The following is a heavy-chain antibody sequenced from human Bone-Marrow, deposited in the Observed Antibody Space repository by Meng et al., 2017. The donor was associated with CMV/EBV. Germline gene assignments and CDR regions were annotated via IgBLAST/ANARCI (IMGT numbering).Heavy chain of an antibody. D-gene: IGHD2-2*01. J-gene: IGHJ4*02. CDR2: IRYDGSNK. CDR3: TRLGGEVVPAANFDY. CDR1: GFTFSSYG. V-gene: IGHV3-30*02. Sequence: GESLKISCAASGFTFSSYGMHWVRQAPGKGLEWVAFIRYDGSNKYYADSVKGRFTISRDNSKNTLYLQMNSLRAEDTAVYYCTRLGGEVVPAANFDYWGQGTLVTVSS.